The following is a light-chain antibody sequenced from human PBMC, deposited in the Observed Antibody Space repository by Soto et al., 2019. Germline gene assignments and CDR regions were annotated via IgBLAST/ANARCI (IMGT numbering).Light chain of an antibody. J-gene: IGLJ7*01. CDR2: DVS. V-gene: IGLV2-14*03. Sequence: QSVLTQPASVSGSPGQTITISCSGTSSDVGGYNYVSWYQQHPGKAPKLMIFDVSNRPSGVSNRFSGSKSGNTASLTISGLQAEDEADYYCSSYTTGATYVFGDGTQLTVL. CDR1: SSDVGGYNY. CDR3: SSYTTGATYV.